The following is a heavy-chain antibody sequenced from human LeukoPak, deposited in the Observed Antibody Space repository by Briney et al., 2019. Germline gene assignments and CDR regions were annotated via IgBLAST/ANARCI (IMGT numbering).Heavy chain of an antibody. D-gene: IGHD6-19*01. CDR2: ISGSGGHT. Sequence: PGGSLRLSCAASGITFTSHAMSWVRQAPGKWLEWVSLISGSGGHTYYGDSVKGRFTISRDNSKSTLYLQMNSLRAEDTAVYYCARGGWDDYWGQGTLVTVSS. CDR3: ARGGWDDY. CDR1: GITFTSHA. J-gene: IGHJ4*02. V-gene: IGHV3-23*01.